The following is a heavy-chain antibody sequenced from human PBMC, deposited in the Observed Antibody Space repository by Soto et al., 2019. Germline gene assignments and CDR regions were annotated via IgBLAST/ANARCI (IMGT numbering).Heavy chain of an antibody. J-gene: IGHJ4*02. CDR3: ARDQGIAVAVFDY. D-gene: IGHD6-19*01. Sequence: SETLSLTCTVSGGSISSYYWSWIRPPPGKGLEWIGYIYYSGNTNYNPSLKSRVTISVDTSKNQISLKLRSVTAADTAVYYCARDQGIAVAVFDYWGQGTLVTVSS. V-gene: IGHV4-59*01. CDR2: IYYSGNT. CDR1: GGSISSYY.